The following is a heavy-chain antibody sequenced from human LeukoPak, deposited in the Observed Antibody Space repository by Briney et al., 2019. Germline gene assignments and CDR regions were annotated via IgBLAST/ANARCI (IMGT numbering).Heavy chain of an antibody. J-gene: IGHJ4*02. CDR2: ISPSGTTK. D-gene: IGHD6-19*01. V-gene: IGHV3-48*03. CDR1: GFSFSIYE. Sequence: GGSLRLSCAASGFSFSIYEMNWVRQAPGKGLEWVSNISPSGTTKYYADSVKGRFTISRDNAKNSLYLQMSSLRAEDTGVYYCAKLAVAGADSWGQGTLVTVSS. CDR3: AKLAVAGADS.